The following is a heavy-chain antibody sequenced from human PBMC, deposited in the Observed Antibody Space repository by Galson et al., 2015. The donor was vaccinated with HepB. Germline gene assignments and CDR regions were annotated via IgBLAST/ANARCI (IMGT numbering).Heavy chain of an antibody. CDR1: GGSISSGGYY. Sequence: TLSLTCTVSGGSISSGGYYWSWIRQHPGKGLEWIGYIYYSGSTYYNPSLKSRVTISVDTSKNQFSLKLSSVTAADTAVYYCARYYCSGGSCQLWNLDWYFDLWGRGTLVTVSS. J-gene: IGHJ2*01. V-gene: IGHV4-31*03. CDR3: ARYYCSGGSCQLWNLDWYFDL. CDR2: IYYSGST. D-gene: IGHD2-15*01.